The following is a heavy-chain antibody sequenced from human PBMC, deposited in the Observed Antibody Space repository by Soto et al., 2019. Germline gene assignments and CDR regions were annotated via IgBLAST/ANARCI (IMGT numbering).Heavy chain of an antibody. CDR3: ARERGYGDYDSGY. J-gene: IGHJ4*02. CDR1: AYTFTSYD. CDR2: INPSGGST. V-gene: IGHV1-46*01. D-gene: IGHD4-17*01. Sequence: ASVKVPCKASAYTFTSYDMHWGRQAPGQGLEWMGIINPSGGSTSYAQKFQGRVTMTTDTSTSTAYMELRSLRSDDTAVYYCARERGYGDYDSGYWGQGTLVTVSS.